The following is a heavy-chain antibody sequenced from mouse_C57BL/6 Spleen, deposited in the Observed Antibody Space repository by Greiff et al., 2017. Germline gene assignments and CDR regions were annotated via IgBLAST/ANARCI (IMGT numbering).Heavy chain of an antibody. CDR3: ATTMARGYYFDY. CDR1: GYSITSGYY. D-gene: IGHD2-1*01. Sequence: EVKLMESGPGLVKPSQSLSLTCSVTGYSITSGYYWNWIRQFPGNKLEWMGYISYDGSNNYNPSLKNRISITRDTSKNQFFLKLNSVTTEDTATYYCATTMARGYYFDYWGQGTTLTVSS. V-gene: IGHV3-6*01. J-gene: IGHJ2*01. CDR2: ISYDGSN.